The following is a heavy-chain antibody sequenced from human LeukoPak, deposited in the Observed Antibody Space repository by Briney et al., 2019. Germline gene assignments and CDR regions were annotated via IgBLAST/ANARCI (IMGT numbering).Heavy chain of an antibody. CDR1: GFTFSTYV. CDR3: TSEQRPMGTAFDI. D-gene: IGHD1/OR15-1a*01. CDR2: IQYDENNK. Sequence: GGPLRLSCAASGFTFSTYVMHWVRQAPGKGLEWVAFIQYDENNKFYADSVRGRFSISRDNSKNTLYLQMNSLRAEDTAVYYCTSEQRPMGTAFDIWGQGTMVTVSS. V-gene: IGHV3-30*02. J-gene: IGHJ3*02.